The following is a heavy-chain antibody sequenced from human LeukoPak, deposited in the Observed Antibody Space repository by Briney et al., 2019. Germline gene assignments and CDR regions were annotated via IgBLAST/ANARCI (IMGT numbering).Heavy chain of an antibody. D-gene: IGHD1-26*01. CDR1: GYTFISHD. CDR3: ARTAQWELLEWGYYSGMDV. CDR2: MNPTSGNT. V-gene: IGHV1-8*01. Sequence: ASVKVSCKASGYTFISHDINWVRQATGQGLEWMGRMNPTSGNTDYAQKFQGRVTMTRNTSISTVYMELSSLRSEDTAVYYCARTAQWELLEWGYYSGMDVWGQGTTVTVSS. J-gene: IGHJ6*02.